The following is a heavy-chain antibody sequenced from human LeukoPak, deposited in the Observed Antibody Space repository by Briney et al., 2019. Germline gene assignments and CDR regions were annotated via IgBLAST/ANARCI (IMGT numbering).Heavy chain of an antibody. CDR1: GYTFTSYG. D-gene: IGHD2-2*01. V-gene: IGHV1-18*01. CDR2: ISTYDGNT. CDR3: ARTCRGASCYQIY. Sequence: ASVKVSCKASGYTFTSYGISWVRQAPGQGPEWMGWISTYDGNTNYAQKFQGRVTLTTDTSTSTAYMELRSLRSDDTAVYYCARTCRGASCYQIYWGQGTLVTVSS. J-gene: IGHJ4*02.